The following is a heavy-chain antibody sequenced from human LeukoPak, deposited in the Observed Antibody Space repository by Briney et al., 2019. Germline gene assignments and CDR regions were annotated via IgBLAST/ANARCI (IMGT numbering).Heavy chain of an antibody. D-gene: IGHD5-12*01. CDR1: GCNFSRDW. Sequence: GWSLRLSCAASGCNFSRDWMSWVRQAPGKGLEGVGNIKYDGSQKFYVDSLKGRFTIYRDNAKNSLYLQMNRLRAQDTAVYYCARGYSGLLYWGQGALVTVSS. V-gene: IGHV3-7*01. J-gene: IGHJ4*02. CDR3: ARGYSGLLY. CDR2: IKYDGSQK.